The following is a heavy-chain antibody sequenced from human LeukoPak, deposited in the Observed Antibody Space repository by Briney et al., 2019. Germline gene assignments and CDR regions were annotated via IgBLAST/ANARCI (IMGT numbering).Heavy chain of an antibody. CDR3: ARSRAFNSGAFDP. J-gene: IGHJ5*02. CDR1: GASVSSASY. Sequence: SETLSLTCTVSGASVSSASYWTWIRQPPGQGVEWIAHIYNGVNTNHNPSLKSRVTISVDTSKNQFSLGLNSVTAADTAVYYCARSRAFNSGAFDPWGQGSLVTVSS. V-gene: IGHV4-61*01. D-gene: IGHD1-26*01. CDR2: IYNGVNT.